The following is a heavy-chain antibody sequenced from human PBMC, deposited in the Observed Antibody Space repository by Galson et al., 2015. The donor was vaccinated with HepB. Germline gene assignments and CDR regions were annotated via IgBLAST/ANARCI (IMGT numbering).Heavy chain of an antibody. CDR1: GYTFTGYY. CDR2: INPNNGDT. CDR3: ARDHPSYYDFWSGLDY. V-gene: IGHV1-2*02. J-gene: IGHJ4*02. Sequence: SVKVSCKASGYTFTGYYLQWVRQAPGQGLEWMGWINPNNGDTKYAQKFQGRVTLTRDTSISTAYMELTRLRSDDTAVYYCARDHPSYYDFWSGLDYWGQGTLVTVSS. D-gene: IGHD3-3*01.